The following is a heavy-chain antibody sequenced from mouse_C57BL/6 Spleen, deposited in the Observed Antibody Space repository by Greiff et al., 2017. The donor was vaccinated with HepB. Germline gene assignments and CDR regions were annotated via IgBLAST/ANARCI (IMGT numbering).Heavy chain of an antibody. CDR1: GYAFSSSW. J-gene: IGHJ1*03. CDR3: ARGALITTVVGDWYFDV. V-gene: IGHV1-82*01. D-gene: IGHD1-1*01. Sequence: VKLQQSGPELVKPGASVKISCKASGYAFSSSWMNWVKQRPGKGLEWIGRIYPGDGDTNYNGKFKGKATLTADKSSSTAYMQLSSLTSEDSAVYFCARGALITTVVGDWYFDVWGTGTTVTVSS. CDR2: IYPGDGDT.